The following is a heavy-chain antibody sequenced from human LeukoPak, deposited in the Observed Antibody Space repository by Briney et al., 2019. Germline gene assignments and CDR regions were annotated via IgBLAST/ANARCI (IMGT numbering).Heavy chain of an antibody. V-gene: IGHV3-11*04. J-gene: IGHJ4*01. CDR2: ISSSGSTI. CDR3: ARLSAMLRGPEPIYYFDY. CDR1: GFTFSDYY. Sequence: PGGSLRLSCAASGFTFSDYYMSWIRQAPGKGLEWVSYISSSGSTIYYADSMKGRFTISRDNSKNSLYLQMNSLRAEDTAMYYCARLSAMLRGPEPIYYFDYWGQGTLVTVSS. D-gene: IGHD3-10*01.